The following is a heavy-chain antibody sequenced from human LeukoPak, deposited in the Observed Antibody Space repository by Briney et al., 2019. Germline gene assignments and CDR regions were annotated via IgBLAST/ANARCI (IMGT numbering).Heavy chain of an antibody. CDR3: AREGGVRGLPDD. J-gene: IGHJ4*02. D-gene: IGHD3-16*01. CDR1: GGSLSSYY. V-gene: IGHV4-4*07. Sequence: SETLSLTCTASGGSLSSYYWSCIRQPAGKGLEWIGRMSTSGSTYYNPSVKSRVTLSVDTSKNQFSLKLTSVTAADTAVYYCAREGGVRGLPDDWGQGTPVTVSS. CDR2: MSTSGST.